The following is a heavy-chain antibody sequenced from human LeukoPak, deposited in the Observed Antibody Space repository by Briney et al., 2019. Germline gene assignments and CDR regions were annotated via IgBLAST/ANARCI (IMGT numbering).Heavy chain of an antibody. CDR3: ARGIHGSGSSDNWFDP. CDR1: GASISSGSYY. V-gene: IGHV4-61*02. J-gene: IGHJ5*02. D-gene: IGHD3-10*01. CDR2: IYTSGST. Sequence: KASETLSLTCTVSGASISSGSYYWSWIRQPAGKGLQWIGRIYTSGSTNYNPSLKSRVTISVDTSNNQFSLKMKSVTAADTAVYYCARGIHGSGSSDNWFDPWGQGTLVTVSS.